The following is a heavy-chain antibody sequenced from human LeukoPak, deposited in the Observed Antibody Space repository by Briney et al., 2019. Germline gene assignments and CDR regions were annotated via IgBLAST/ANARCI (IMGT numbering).Heavy chain of an antibody. CDR3: ARSSYGSGSYYQSGVDY. D-gene: IGHD3-10*01. J-gene: IGHJ4*02. Sequence: ASVKVPCKASGYTFTSYEINWARQATGQGLEWMGWMNPDSGNTGYAQKFQGRVTMTRDTSISTAYMELSRLRSDDTAVYYCARSSYGSGSYYQSGVDYWGQGTLVTVSS. CDR1: GYTFTSYE. V-gene: IGHV1-8*01. CDR2: MNPDSGNT.